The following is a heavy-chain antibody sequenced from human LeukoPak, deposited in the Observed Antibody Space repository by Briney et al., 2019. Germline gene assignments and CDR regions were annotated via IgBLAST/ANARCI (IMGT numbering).Heavy chain of an antibody. V-gene: IGHV3-30*01. CDR2: ISYDGRNK. D-gene: IGHD3-22*01. CDR1: GFIFSHFA. J-gene: IGHJ4*02. Sequence: GGSLRLSCAASGFIFSHFAMHWVRQAPGKGLEWVASISYDGRNKYYADSVKGRFTISRDSPKDTLYLQMNSLGPEDTAVYYCAREPGNSGYTYFDYWGQGTLVTVSS. CDR3: AREPGNSGYTYFDY.